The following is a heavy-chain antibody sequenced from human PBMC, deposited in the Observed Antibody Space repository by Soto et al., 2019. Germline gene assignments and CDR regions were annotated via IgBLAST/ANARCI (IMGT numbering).Heavy chain of an antibody. CDR2: IYPGDSDT. J-gene: IGHJ4*02. V-gene: IGHV5-51*01. D-gene: IGHD3-9*01. CDR3: AKDWEFDWPNYYFDY. CDR1: GYSFTRYW. Sequence: PWESLTISCRCSGYSFTRYWIGWVRQMPGKGLEYMGIIYPGDSDTRYSPSFQGRFTISRDNSKNTLYLQMNSLRAEDTAVYYCAKDWEFDWPNYYFDYWGQGTLVTVSS.